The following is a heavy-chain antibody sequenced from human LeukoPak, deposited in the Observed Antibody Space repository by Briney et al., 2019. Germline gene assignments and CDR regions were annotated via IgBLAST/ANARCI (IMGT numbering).Heavy chain of an antibody. D-gene: IGHD1-26*01. V-gene: IGHV4-4*02. CDR1: GGSISSINW. Sequence: SETLSLTCAVSGGSISSINWWSWVRQPPGKGLEWIGEFYHGGNTNYNPSLKSRVSISVDKSKNQFSLKLLSVTAADTAVYYCVKNIVGANAFDYWGQGTLVTVSS. CDR2: FYHGGNT. CDR3: VKNIVGANAFDY. J-gene: IGHJ4*02.